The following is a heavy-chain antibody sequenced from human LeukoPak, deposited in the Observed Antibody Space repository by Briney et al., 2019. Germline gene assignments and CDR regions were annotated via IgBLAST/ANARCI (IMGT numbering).Heavy chain of an antibody. CDR3: ARGVGYYYDSSGYYFDY. V-gene: IGHV3-21*01. Sequence: PGGSLRLSCAASAFTFSSYGMNWVRQAPGKGLEWVSSISSGSSYIFYADSVKGRFTISRDNAKNSLYLQMDSLRAEDTAVYYCARGVGYYYDSSGYYFDYWGQGTLVTVSS. CDR1: AFTFSSYG. CDR2: ISSGSSYI. J-gene: IGHJ4*02. D-gene: IGHD3-22*01.